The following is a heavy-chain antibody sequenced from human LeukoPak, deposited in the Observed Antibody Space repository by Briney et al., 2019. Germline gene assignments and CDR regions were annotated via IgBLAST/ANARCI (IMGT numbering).Heavy chain of an antibody. Sequence: ASVKVSCKASGGTFSSYAISWVRQAPGQGLEWMGGIIPIFGTANYAQKFQGRVTITTDGSTSTAYMELSSLRSEDTAVYYCARGREDYYDSSGYFYDAFDIWGQGTMVTVSS. D-gene: IGHD3-22*01. CDR2: IIPIFGTA. J-gene: IGHJ3*02. V-gene: IGHV1-69*05. CDR3: ARGREDYYDSSGYFYDAFDI. CDR1: GGTFSSYA.